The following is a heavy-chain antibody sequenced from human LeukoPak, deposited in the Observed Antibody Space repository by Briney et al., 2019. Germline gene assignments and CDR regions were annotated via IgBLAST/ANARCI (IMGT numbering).Heavy chain of an antibody. J-gene: IGHJ4*02. CDR2: INPNSGGT. CDR1: GYTFTGYC. D-gene: IGHD2-2*01. CDR3: ARDPGYCSSTSCERYFDY. Sequence: ASVKVSCKASGYTFTGYCMHWVRQAPGQGLEWMGWINPNSGGTNYAQKFQGRVTMTRDTSISTAYMELSRLRSDDTAVYYCARDPGYCSSTSCERYFDYWGQGTLVTVSS. V-gene: IGHV1-2*02.